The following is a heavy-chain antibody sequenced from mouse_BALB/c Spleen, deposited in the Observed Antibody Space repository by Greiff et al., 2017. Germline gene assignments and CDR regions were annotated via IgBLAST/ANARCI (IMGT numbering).Heavy chain of an antibody. Sequence: EVQLVESGGGLVKPGGSLKLSCAASGFTFSSYAMSWVRQSPEKRLEWVAEISSGGSYTYYPDTVTGRFTISRDNARNTLYLNMSSLRTEDTAMYYCAREQVGAMDDWGQGTSVTVSS. CDR2: ISSGGSYT. CDR3: AREQVGAMDD. J-gene: IGHJ4*01. V-gene: IGHV5-9-4*01. D-gene: IGHD1-1*01. CDR1: GFTFSSYA.